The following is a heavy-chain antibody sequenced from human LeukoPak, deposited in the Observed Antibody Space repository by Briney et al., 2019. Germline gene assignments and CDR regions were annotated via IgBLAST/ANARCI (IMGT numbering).Heavy chain of an antibody. CDR1: GGSISSGGYY. J-gene: IGHJ4*02. V-gene: IGHV4-31*03. D-gene: IGHD3-22*01. Sequence: PSETLSLTCTVSGGSISSGGYYLSWIRQHPGKGLEWIGYIYYSGSTYYNPSLKSRVTISVDTSKNQFSLKLSSVTAADTAVYYCARGSDYDSSGYYSLFDYWGQGTLVTVSS. CDR2: IYYSGST. CDR3: ARGSDYDSSGYYSLFDY.